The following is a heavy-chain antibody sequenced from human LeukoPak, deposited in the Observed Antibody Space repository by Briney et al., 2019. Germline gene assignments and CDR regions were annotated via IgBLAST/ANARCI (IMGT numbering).Heavy chain of an antibody. V-gene: IGHV3-23*01. Sequence: GGSLRLSCAASGFTFSSYVMSWVRQAPGKGLEWVSAISGSGGSTYYADSVKGRFTISRDNSKNTLYIQMNSLRAEDTAVYYCAKSHDSSGSDYWGQGTLVTVSS. CDR3: AKSHDSSGSDY. CDR2: ISGSGGST. D-gene: IGHD3-22*01. CDR1: GFTFSSYV. J-gene: IGHJ4*02.